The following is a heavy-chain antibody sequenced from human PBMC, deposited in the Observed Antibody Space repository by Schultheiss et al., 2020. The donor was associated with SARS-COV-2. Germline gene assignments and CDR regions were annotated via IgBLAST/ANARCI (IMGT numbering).Heavy chain of an antibody. J-gene: IGHJ4*02. V-gene: IGHV4-59*01. CDR2: IYYSGST. CDR1: GGSISSYY. D-gene: IGHD5-12*01. CDR3: ARGVSGYDYEWRTLDYFDY. Sequence: SETLSLTCTVSGGSISSYYWSWIRQHPGKGLEWIGYIYYSGSTYYNPSLKSRVTISVDTSKNQFSLKLSSVTAADTAVYYCARGVSGYDYEWRTLDYFDYWGQGTLVTVSS.